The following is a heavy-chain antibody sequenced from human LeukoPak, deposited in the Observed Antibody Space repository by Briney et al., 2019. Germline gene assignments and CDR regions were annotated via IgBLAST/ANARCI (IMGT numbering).Heavy chain of an antibody. CDR1: GFTVSNNF. D-gene: IGHD2-15*01. V-gene: IGHV3-66*01. CDR2: IYSGDNT. Sequence: GGSLRLSCAASGFTVSNNFMSWVRQAPGKGLEWVSVIYSGDNTYYADSVKGRFSISRDNSKNTLYLQMNSLKTEDTAVYYCTTLVVNDYWGQGTLVTVSS. CDR3: TTLVVNDY. J-gene: IGHJ4*02.